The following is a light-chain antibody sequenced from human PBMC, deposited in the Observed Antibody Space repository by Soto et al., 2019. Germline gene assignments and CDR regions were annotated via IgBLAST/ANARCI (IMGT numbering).Light chain of an antibody. CDR1: QDISVY. V-gene: IGKV1-27*01. CDR3: QKFSTACLT. Sequence: DIQMTQSPSSLSASVGDRVTLTCRASQDISVYLAWYQQKPGKVPKLLIYSASTLQPGVPSRFSGSGSGTDFTLTIISLHPDDVATYYCQKFSTACLTFGQGTRLEIK. CDR2: SAS. J-gene: IGKJ5*01.